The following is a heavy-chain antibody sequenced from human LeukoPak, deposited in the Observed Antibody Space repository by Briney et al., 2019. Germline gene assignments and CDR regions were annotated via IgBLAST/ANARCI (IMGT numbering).Heavy chain of an antibody. CDR2: IYSGGST. J-gene: IGHJ3*02. CDR3: ASKAYSNPPFAFDI. V-gene: IGHV3-66*01. Sequence: PGGSLRLSCAASGFTVSSNYMSWVRQAPGKGLEWVSVIYSGGSTYYADSVKGRFTISRDNSKNTLYLQMNSLRAEDTAVYYCASKAYSNPPFAFDIWGQGTMVTVSS. D-gene: IGHD1-26*01. CDR1: GFTVSSNY.